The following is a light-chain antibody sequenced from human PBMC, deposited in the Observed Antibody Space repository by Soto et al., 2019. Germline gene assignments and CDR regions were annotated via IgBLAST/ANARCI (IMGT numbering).Light chain of an antibody. J-gene: IGLJ2*01. CDR3: QSYDSSLSAVV. Sequence: QSALTQPASVSGSPGQSITISCTGPSSDVGGSKVVSWYQHHPGKAPKLIIYEDTKRPSGVSTRFSGSKSGNTASLTISGLQAEDEADYYCQSYDSSLSAVVFGGGTKLTVL. V-gene: IGLV2-14*02. CDR2: EDT. CDR1: SSDVGGSKV.